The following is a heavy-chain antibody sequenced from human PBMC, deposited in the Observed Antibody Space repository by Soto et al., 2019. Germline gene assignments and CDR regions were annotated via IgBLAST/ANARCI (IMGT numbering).Heavy chain of an antibody. J-gene: IGHJ4*02. CDR2: IYYSGST. CDR3: AREYSSSSSFDY. D-gene: IGHD6-6*01. Sequence: LSLTCTVSGGSVSSGSYYWSWIRQPPGKGLEWIGYIYYSGSTNYNPSLKSRVTISVDTSKNQFSLKLGSVTAADTAVYYCAREYSSSSSFDYWGQGTLVTVSS. V-gene: IGHV4-61*01. CDR1: GGSVSSGSYY.